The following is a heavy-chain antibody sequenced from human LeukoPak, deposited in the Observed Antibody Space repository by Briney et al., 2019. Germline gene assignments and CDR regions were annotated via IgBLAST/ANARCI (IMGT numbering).Heavy chain of an antibody. Sequence: SETLSLTCTVSGGSIIAYYWNWIRQPAGKGLEWIGRIYTSGSTNYNPSLKSRVTISVDTSKNQFSLKLSSVTAADTAVYYCARGPQYYYDSSGYYYDYYYYGMDVWGQGTTVTVSS. D-gene: IGHD3-22*01. CDR3: ARGPQYYYDSSGYYYDYYYYGMDV. V-gene: IGHV4-4*07. J-gene: IGHJ6*02. CDR2: IYTSGST. CDR1: GGSIIAYY.